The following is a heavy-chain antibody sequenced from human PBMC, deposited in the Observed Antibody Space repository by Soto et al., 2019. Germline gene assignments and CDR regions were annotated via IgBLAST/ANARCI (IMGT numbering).Heavy chain of an antibody. J-gene: IGHJ6*02. Sequence: ASVKVSCKASGYTFTSYYMHWVRQAPGQGLEWMGIINPSGGSTSYAQKFQGRVTITRDTSASTAYMELSSLRSEDTAVYYCASTERYYDFWSGSYYYYYGMDVWGQGTTVTVSS. CDR3: ASTERYYDFWSGSYYYYYGMDV. CDR2: INPSGGST. V-gene: IGHV1-46*01. D-gene: IGHD3-3*01. CDR1: GYTFTSYY.